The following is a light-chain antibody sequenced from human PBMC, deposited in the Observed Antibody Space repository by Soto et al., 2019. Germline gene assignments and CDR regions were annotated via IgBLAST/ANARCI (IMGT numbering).Light chain of an antibody. CDR2: GAS. CDR3: QKYGSSPRT. CDR1: QSVRSSY. Sequence: EIVLTQSPGTLSLSPGERATLSCRASQSVRSSYVAWYQQKPGQAPRLLIYGASSRATGIPDRFSGSGSGTDFTFTISRLEPEDFAVYYCQKYGSSPRTFGQGTKLDIK. J-gene: IGKJ1*01. V-gene: IGKV3-20*01.